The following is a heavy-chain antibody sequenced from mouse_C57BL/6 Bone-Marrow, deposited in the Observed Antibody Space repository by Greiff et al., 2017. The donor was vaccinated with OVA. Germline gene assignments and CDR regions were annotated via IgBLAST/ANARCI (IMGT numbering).Heavy chain of an antibody. CDR3: ARSAAYYPDV. V-gene: IGHV1-85*01. Sequence: QVQLQQSGPELVKPGASVKLSCKASGYTFTSYDINWVKQRPGQGLEWIGGIYARDGSTKYNEKFKGKGTLTVDTSSSTAYMELHSITFADSAVYFCARSAAYYPDVWGTGTTVTVSS. D-gene: IGHD1-1*01. CDR2: IYARDGST. CDR1: GYTFTSYD. J-gene: IGHJ1*03.